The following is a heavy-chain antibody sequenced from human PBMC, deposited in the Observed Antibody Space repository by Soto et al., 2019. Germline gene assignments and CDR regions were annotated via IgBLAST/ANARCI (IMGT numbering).Heavy chain of an antibody. CDR2: ITSSGGST. CDR1: GFKFIVHA. CDR3: AKVVRNANHLFYYYDMDV. J-gene: IGHJ6*02. D-gene: IGHD6-6*01. Sequence: GGSLRLSCTASGFKFIVHAVSWVRQAPGKGLEWVSAITSSGGSTYYADSVKGRFTISRDNSKNTLYLQMNSLRAEDTAVYYCAKVVRNANHLFYYYDMDVWGQGTTVTVSS. V-gene: IGHV3-23*01.